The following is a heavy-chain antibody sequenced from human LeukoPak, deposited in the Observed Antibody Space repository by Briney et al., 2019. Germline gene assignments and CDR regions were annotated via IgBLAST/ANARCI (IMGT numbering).Heavy chain of an antibody. CDR3: ANRETYYYDSSGPAEYFQH. D-gene: IGHD3-22*01. CDR2: ISGSGATT. CDR1: AVTFTSYA. J-gene: IGHJ1*01. V-gene: IGHV3-23*01. Sequence: GGSLRLSCTASAVTFTSYAMSWVRQAPGKGLEWVSAISGSGATTYYEDSVKGRFTISRDNSKNTLYLQMNSLRAEDTAVYYCANRETYYYDSSGPAEYFQHWGQGTLVTVSS.